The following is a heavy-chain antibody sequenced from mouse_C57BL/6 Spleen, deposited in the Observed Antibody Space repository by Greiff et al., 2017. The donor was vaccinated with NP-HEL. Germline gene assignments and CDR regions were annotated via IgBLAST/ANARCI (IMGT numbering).Heavy chain of an antibody. CDR2: INPSNGGT. CDR3: ARGRIYYDYDQGFAY. J-gene: IGHJ3*01. CDR1: GYTFTSYW. V-gene: IGHV1-53*01. Sequence: QVQLQQPGTELVKPGASVKLSCKASGYTFTSYWMHWVKQRPGQGLEWIGNINPSNGGTNYNEKFKSKATLTVDKSSSTAYMQLSSLTSEDSAVYYCARGRIYYDYDQGFAYWGQGTLVTVSA. D-gene: IGHD2-4*01.